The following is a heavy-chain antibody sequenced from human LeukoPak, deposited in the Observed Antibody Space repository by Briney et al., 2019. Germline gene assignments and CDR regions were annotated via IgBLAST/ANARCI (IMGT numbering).Heavy chain of an antibody. CDR3: ARSLYCSSTSCYLPDY. CDR2: IIPIFGTA. Sequence: SVKVSCKASGGTFSSYAISWVRQAPGQGLEWMGGIIPIFGTANYAQKFQGRVTITADESTSTAYMELSSLRSEDTAVYYCARSLYCSSTSCYLPDYWGQGTLVTVSS. V-gene: IGHV1-69*13. J-gene: IGHJ4*02. CDR1: GGTFSSYA. D-gene: IGHD2-2*01.